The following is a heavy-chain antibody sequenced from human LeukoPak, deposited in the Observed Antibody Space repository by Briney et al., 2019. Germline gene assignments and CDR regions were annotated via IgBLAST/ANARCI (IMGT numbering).Heavy chain of an antibody. D-gene: IGHD7-27*01. CDR2: IWYDGSNK. V-gene: IGHV3-33*01. CDR3: ARDGDALGLFDY. J-gene: IGHJ4*02. CDR1: GFTFSSYG. Sequence: GGSLRLSCAASGFTFSSYGMHWVRQAPGKGLEWVAVIWYDGSNKYYADSVKGRFTISRDNSKNTLYPQMNSLRAEDTAVYYCARDGDALGLFDYWGQGTLVTVSS.